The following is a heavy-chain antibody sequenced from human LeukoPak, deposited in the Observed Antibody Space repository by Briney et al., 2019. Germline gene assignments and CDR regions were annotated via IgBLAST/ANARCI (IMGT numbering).Heavy chain of an antibody. CDR1: GGSISSYY. Sequence: PSETLSLTCTVSGGSISSYYWSWIRQPPGKGLEWIAYIYYSGSTNYNPSLKSRVTISVDTSKNQFSLKLSSVTAADTAVYYCARQVGYSYGSNFDYWGQGTLVTVSS. CDR2: IYYSGST. V-gene: IGHV4-59*08. D-gene: IGHD5-18*01. CDR3: ARQVGYSYGSNFDY. J-gene: IGHJ4*02.